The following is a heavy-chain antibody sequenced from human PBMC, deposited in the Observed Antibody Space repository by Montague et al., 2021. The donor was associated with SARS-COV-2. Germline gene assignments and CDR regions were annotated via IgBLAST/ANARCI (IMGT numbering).Heavy chain of an antibody. J-gene: IGHJ4*02. V-gene: IGHV4-31*03. CDR3: ARGVSYGSGFLSE. D-gene: IGHD3-10*01. CDR1: GDSISGSRHF. Sequence: TLSLTCNVSGDSISGSRHFWNWIRQPPGKGLDWIGYIYHTGTTHYRPSLKSRATLSVDISQNQFSLKLNSMTAADTAIYYCARGVSYGSGFLSEWGPGTLVIVSS. CDR2: IYHTGTT.